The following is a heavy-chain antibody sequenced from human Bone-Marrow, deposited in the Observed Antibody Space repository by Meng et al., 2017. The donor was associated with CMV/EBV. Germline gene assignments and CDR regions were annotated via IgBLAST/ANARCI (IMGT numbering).Heavy chain of an antibody. J-gene: IGHJ5*02. Sequence: GESLKISCAASGFTFSTYVMTWVRQAPGKGLEWVALISYDGSKKYYADSVKGRFTISRDNSKRTLYLQMNSLRAEDTAVYYCARDRAIVVVVAATRGVDPWGQGTLVTVSS. CDR3: ARDRAIVVVVAATRGVDP. CDR1: GFTFSTYV. D-gene: IGHD2-15*01. CDR2: ISYDGSKK. V-gene: IGHV3-30-3*01.